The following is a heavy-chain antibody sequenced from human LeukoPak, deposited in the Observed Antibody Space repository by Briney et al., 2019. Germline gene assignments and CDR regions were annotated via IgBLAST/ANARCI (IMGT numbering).Heavy chain of an antibody. CDR1: GYTFTSYD. CDR2: MNPNSGNT. Sequence: ASVKVSCKASGYTFTSYDINWVRQATGQGLEGMGWMNPNSGNTGYAQKFQGRVTITRNTSISTAYMELSSLRSEDTAVYYCARAQEDYYYYYYMDVWGKGTTVTVSS. V-gene: IGHV1-8*03. J-gene: IGHJ6*03. CDR3: ARAQEDYYYYYYMDV.